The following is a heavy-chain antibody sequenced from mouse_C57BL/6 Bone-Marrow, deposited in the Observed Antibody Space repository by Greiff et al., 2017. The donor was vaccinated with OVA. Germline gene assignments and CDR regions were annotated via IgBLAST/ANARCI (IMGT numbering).Heavy chain of an antibody. D-gene: IGHD2-12*01. Sequence: EVQLVQSGPVLVKPGASVKVSCKASGYTFTDYYMNWVKQSPGKSLEWIGGINPYNGGTSYNQKFKGKATLTVDKSSSTAYMELNSLTSEDSAVYYCAREGVTTLFDYWGQGTTLTVSS. V-gene: IGHV1-19*01. CDR3: AREGVTTLFDY. J-gene: IGHJ2*01. CDR1: GYTFTDYY. CDR2: INPYNGGT.